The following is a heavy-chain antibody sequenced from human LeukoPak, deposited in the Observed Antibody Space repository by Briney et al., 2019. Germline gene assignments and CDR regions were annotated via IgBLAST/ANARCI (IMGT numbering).Heavy chain of an antibody. CDR2: ISGSGGST. Sequence: GGSLRLSCAASGFTFTSYSMSWVRQAPGKGLEWVSAISGSGGSTYYADSVKGRFTISRDNSKNTLYLQMNSLRAEDTAVYYCAKATHTTVYYYDSSGYYFDYWGQGTLVTVSS. CDR1: GFTFTSYS. J-gene: IGHJ4*02. D-gene: IGHD3-22*01. CDR3: AKATHTTVYYYDSSGYYFDY. V-gene: IGHV3-23*01.